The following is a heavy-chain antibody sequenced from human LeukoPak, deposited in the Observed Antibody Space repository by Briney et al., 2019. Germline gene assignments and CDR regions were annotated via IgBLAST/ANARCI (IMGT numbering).Heavy chain of an antibody. D-gene: IGHD1-26*01. CDR3: AKHLYSRSYNPFDY. CDR1: GFTFSSYA. J-gene: IGHJ4*02. Sequence: GGSLRLSCAASGFTFSSYAMSWVRQAPGKGLEWVSTISGSGGSTYYADSVKGRFTISRDNSKNTLYMQMNSLRAEDTAVYYCAKHLYSRSYNPFDYWGQGTLVTVSS. CDR2: ISGSGGST. V-gene: IGHV3-23*01.